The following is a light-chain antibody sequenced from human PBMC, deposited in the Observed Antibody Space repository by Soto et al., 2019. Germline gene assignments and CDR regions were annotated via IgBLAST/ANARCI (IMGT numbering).Light chain of an antibody. V-gene: IGKV3-15*01. CDR3: QQYKQWPVA. CDR1: QSVSSH. CDR2: GAS. Sequence: VLTQSPATLSVSPGESANLSCRASQSVSSHLAWYQQKPGQAPRLLIYGASTRATGSPARFSGSGSATQFTLTISSLQSEDFGFYYCQQYKQWPVAFGGGTKVDIK. J-gene: IGKJ4*01.